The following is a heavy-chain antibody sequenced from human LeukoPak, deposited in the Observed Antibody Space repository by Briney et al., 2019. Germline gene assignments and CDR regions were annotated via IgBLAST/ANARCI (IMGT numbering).Heavy chain of an antibody. Sequence: PGGSLRLSCAASGFIFSTYGIHWVRQAPGKGPEWVAVISNDGSNKYYADSVKGRFTISRDNSKNTLYLQMNSLRAEDTAVYYCAKGLSGGGQRGYFDYWGQGTLVTVSS. J-gene: IGHJ4*02. CDR1: GFIFSTYG. CDR2: ISNDGSNK. D-gene: IGHD4-23*01. CDR3: AKGLSGGGQRGYFDY. V-gene: IGHV3-30*18.